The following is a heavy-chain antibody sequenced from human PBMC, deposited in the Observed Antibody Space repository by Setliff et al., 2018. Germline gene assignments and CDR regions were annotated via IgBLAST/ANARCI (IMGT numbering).Heavy chain of an antibody. Sequence: SVKVSCKASGGTFSSYAISWVRQAPGQGLEWMGGIIPILGIANYAQKFQGRVTITADKSTSTAYMELSSLRSEDTAVYYCARGGYRAEYGDYGDAFDLWGQGTMVTVSS. V-gene: IGHV1-69*10. CDR3: ARGGYRAEYGDYGDAFDL. CDR2: IIPILGIA. CDR1: GGTFSSYA. D-gene: IGHD4-17*01. J-gene: IGHJ3*01.